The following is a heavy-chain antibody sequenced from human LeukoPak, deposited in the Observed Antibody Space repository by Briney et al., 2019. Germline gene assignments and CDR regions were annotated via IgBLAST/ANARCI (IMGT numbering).Heavy chain of an antibody. J-gene: IGHJ4*02. CDR2: VDPEDGET. D-gene: IGHD6-13*01. V-gene: IGHV1-69-2*01. Sequence: ASVKVSCKVSGYTFTDYYMHWVQQAPGKGLEWMGLVDPEDGETIYAEKFQGRVTITADTSTDTAYMELSSLRSEDMAVYYCATVHSSSWYFAIDYWGQGTLVTVSS. CDR3: ATVHSSSWYFAIDY. CDR1: GYTFTDYY.